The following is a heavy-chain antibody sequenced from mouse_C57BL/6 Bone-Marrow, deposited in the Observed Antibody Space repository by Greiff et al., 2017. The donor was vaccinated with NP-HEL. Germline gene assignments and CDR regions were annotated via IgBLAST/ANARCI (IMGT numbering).Heavy chain of an antibody. CDR3: ARYDYGSPHYYAMDY. CDR2: INPSNGGT. D-gene: IGHD1-1*01. V-gene: IGHV1-53*01. CDR1: GYTFTSYW. Sequence: VQLKQPGAELVRPGTSVKLSCKASGYTFTSYWMHWVKQRPGQGLEWIGNINPSNGGTNYNEKFKSKATLTVDKSSSTAYMQLSSLTSEDSAVYYCARYDYGSPHYYAMDYWGQGPSVTVSS. J-gene: IGHJ4*01.